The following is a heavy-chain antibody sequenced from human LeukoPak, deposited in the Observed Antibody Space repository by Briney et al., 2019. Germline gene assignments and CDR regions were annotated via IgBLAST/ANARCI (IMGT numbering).Heavy chain of an antibody. D-gene: IGHD3-10*01. CDR2: MNPNNGNT. CDR1: GYTFTNDN. V-gene: IGHV1-8*01. Sequence: ASVKVSCKASGYTFTNDNINWVRQATGQGLEWMGWMNPNNGNTGFAQKFQGRATMTTDTSTSTAYMELRSLRSDDTAVYYCARVWEYYYGSGSYEDYWGQGTLVTVSS. J-gene: IGHJ4*02. CDR3: ARVWEYYYGSGSYEDY.